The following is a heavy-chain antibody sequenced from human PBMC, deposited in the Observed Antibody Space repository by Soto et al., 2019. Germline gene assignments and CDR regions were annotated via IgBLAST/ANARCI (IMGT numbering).Heavy chain of an antibody. CDR3: ARDGPYCDASRMDV. Sequence: EVQLVESGGGLVQPGGSLRLSCVASGIPVSSNYMTWVRQAPGKGLEWVSVLHSGGDTYYANSVKGRFTISRHDSTNTLFLQMNSLTAEDTAVYYCARDGPYCDASRMDVWGQGTTVTVSS. D-gene: IGHD2-2*01. J-gene: IGHJ6*02. V-gene: IGHV3-53*04. CDR2: LHSGGDT. CDR1: GIPVSSNY.